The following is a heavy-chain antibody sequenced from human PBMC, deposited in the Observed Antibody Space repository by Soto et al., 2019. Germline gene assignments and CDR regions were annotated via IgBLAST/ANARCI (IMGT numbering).Heavy chain of an antibody. V-gene: IGHV1-46*01. J-gene: IGHJ4*02. Sequence: ASVKVSCKASGYTFTSYYMHWVRQAPGQGLEWMGIINPSGGSTSYAQKFQGRVTMTRDTSTSTVYMELRSLRYEDTAVYYWARYDSVDPTIIGESSFDYVGQGTLVTVSS. D-gene: IGHD3-10*01. CDR2: INPSGGST. CDR1: GYTFTSYY. CDR3: ARYDSVDPTIIGESSFDY.